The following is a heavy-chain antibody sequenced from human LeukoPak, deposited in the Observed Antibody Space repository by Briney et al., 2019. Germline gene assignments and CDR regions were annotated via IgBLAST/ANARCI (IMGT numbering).Heavy chain of an antibody. Sequence: SETLSLTCTVSGGSISGYYWSWIRQPPGKGLEWIGEINHSGSTNYNPSLKSRVTISVDTSKNQFSLKLSSVTAADTAVYYCASRSGGGSLQDPAEIYYFDYWGQGTLVTVSS. D-gene: IGHD2-15*01. CDR1: GGSISGYY. CDR2: INHSGST. J-gene: IGHJ4*02. CDR3: ASRSGGGSLQDPAEIYYFDY. V-gene: IGHV4-34*01.